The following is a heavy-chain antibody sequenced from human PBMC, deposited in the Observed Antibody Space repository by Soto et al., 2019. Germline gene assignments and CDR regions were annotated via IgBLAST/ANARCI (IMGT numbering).Heavy chain of an antibody. V-gene: IGHV4-34*01. CDR2: INHSGST. CDR1: GGSFSGYY. Sequence: QVQLQQWGAGLLKPSETLSLTCAVYGGSFSGYYWSWIRQPPGKGLEWIGEINHSGSTYYNPSLKSRVTISVDTSKNQFSLKLSSVTAADTAVYYCAGAIAAAGTVGFGYWGQGTLVTVSS. J-gene: IGHJ4*02. CDR3: AGAIAAAGTVGFGY. D-gene: IGHD6-13*01.